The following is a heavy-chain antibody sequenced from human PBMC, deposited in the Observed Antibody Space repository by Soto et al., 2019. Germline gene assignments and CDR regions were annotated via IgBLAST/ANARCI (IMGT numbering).Heavy chain of an antibody. CDR2: IYYSGST. CDR3: ARHVTTVTTGFLS. J-gene: IGHJ4*02. Sequence: SETLSLTCTVAGGYISSSSYYWGWIRQPPGKGLEWIGSIYYSGSTYYNPSLKSRVTISVDTSKNQFSLKLSSVTAADTAVYYCARHVTTVTTGFLSWGQGTLVTVSS. D-gene: IGHD4-17*01. CDR1: GGYISSSSYY. V-gene: IGHV4-39*01.